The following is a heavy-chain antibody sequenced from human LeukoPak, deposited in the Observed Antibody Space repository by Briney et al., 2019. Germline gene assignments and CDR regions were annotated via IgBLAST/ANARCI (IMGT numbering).Heavy chain of an antibody. D-gene: IGHD5-24*01. J-gene: IGHJ4*02. V-gene: IGHV4-59*01. Sequence: SETLSLTCTVSVGSISSYYWSWIRQPPGKGLEWIGYIYYSGSTNYNPSLKSRVTISVDTSKNQFSLKLSSVTAADTAVYYCARESRDGYNILDYWGQGTLVTVSS. CDR2: IYYSGST. CDR1: VGSISSYY. CDR3: ARESRDGYNILDY.